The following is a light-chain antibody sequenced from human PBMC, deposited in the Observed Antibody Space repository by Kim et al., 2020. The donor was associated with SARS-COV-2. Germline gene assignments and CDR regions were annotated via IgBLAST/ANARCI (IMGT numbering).Light chain of an antibody. CDR3: ATWDDRLNGWV. J-gene: IGLJ3*02. CDR2: DNK. CDR1: SSNLGSNG. V-gene: IGLV1-44*01. Sequence: QSVLTQPPSASGAPGQRIIISCSGSSSNLGSNGANWYQHLPGTAPKLLIYDNKYRPSGVPVRFSGSKSGTSASLAISGLQSEDESHYYCATWDDRLNGWVFGGGTQLTVL.